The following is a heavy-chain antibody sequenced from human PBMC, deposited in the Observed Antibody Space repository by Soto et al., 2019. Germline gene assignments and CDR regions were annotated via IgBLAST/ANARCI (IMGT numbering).Heavy chain of an antibody. J-gene: IGHJ3*02. D-gene: IGHD3-22*01. CDR3: AREACDSDALDM. CDR2: ISSSGSMI. Sequence: QVQLVESGGGLVKPGGSLRLSCTVSGFTFSDYYMSWIRQAPGKGMEWLSYISSSGSMIQYADSVKGRFTIPRDKAKNTLYLQMNNLRAEDPAVYYCAREACDSDALDMWGQGRMVTVSS. CDR1: GFTFSDYY. V-gene: IGHV3-11*01.